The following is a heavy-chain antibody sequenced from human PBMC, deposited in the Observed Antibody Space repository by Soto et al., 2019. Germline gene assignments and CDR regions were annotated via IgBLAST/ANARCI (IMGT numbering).Heavy chain of an antibody. Sequence: GGTLSLSCAASGFTFTSYSLHWVRQAPGKGLEWMALISYDGNKKYYADSVKGRFTISRDNSRNTVFLHMNSLRAEDTAIYYCTRGYYDSSGYMFRYWGQGTPVTVSS. CDR3: TRGYYDSSGYMFRY. CDR1: GFTFTSYS. CDR2: ISYDGNKK. V-gene: IGHV3-30-3*01. J-gene: IGHJ4*02. D-gene: IGHD3-22*01.